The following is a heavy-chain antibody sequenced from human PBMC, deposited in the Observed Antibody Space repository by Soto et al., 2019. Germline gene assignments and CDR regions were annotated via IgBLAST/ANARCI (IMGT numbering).Heavy chain of an antibody. V-gene: IGHV3-30*03. CDR3: ATGDIVVVRAASFY. Sequence: QVQLVESGGGVVQPGRSLRLSCAASGFTFSSYGMHWVRQAPGKGLEWVAVISYDGSKKYYADSVKGRFTISRDNSKNTLHRQMNSLGAEDTAVYYSATGDIVVVRAASFYWGQGTLVTVSS. CDR2: ISYDGSKK. D-gene: IGHD2-2*01. J-gene: IGHJ4*02. CDR1: GFTFSSYG.